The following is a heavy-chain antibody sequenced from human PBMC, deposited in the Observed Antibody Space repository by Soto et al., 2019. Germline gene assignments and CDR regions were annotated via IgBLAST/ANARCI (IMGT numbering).Heavy chain of an antibody. Sequence: PSETLSLTCTVSGGSISSYYWSWIRQPPGKGLEWIGYIYYSGSTNYNPSLKSRVTISVDTSKNQFSLKLSSVTAADTAVYYCARHYYPNAPAFDYWGQGTLVTVSS. CDR2: IYYSGST. CDR1: GGSISSYY. V-gene: IGHV4-59*08. J-gene: IGHJ4*02. CDR3: ARHYYPNAPAFDY. D-gene: IGHD3-10*01.